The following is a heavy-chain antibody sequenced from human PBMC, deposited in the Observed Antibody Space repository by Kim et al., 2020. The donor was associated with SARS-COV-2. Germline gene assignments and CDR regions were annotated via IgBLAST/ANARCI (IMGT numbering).Heavy chain of an antibody. J-gene: IGHJ1*01. D-gene: IGHD3-22*01. CDR2: IDYSGRT. CDR1: GGSIGSHY. V-gene: IGHV4-59*11. Sequence: SETLSLTCTVSGGSIGSHYWNWIRQPPGKGLEWIGNIDYSGRTAYNPSLKGRVTLSMDTSKNQFSLRLTSVTPADTAMYYCGGVATMIIDWGQGTLVTVS. CDR3: GGVATMIID.